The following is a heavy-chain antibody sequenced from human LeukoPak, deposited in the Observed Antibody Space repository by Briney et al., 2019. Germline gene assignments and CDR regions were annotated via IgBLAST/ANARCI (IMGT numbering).Heavy chain of an antibody. Sequence: GGSLRLSCAASAFTFSSYGMSWVRQAPGKGLEWVSAISGDGRDIFYADAVKGRFTISRDNAKNSLYLQMNSLRAEDTAVYYCARDGVVYDFWSGQAERPPDYYYYYYMDVWGKGTTVTVSS. CDR1: AFTFSSYG. D-gene: IGHD3-3*01. CDR3: ARDGVVYDFWSGQAERPPDYYYYYYMDV. CDR2: ISGDGRDI. J-gene: IGHJ6*03. V-gene: IGHV3-21*01.